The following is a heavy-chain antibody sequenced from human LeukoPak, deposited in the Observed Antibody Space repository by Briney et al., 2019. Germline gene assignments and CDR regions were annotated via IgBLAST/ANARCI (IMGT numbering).Heavy chain of an antibody. J-gene: IGHJ6*02. CDR3: TTSGYDYDYYYGMDV. V-gene: IGHV3-15*01. D-gene: IGHD5-12*01. Sequence: GGSLRLACAASGFTFSNAWMSWVRQAPGKGLEWVGRIKSKTNGWTTDYAAPVKSRFTISRDDSKNTLYLQMNSLKTEDTAVYYCTTSGYDYDYYYGMDVWGQGTTVTVSS. CDR2: IKSKTNGWTT. CDR1: GFTFSNAW.